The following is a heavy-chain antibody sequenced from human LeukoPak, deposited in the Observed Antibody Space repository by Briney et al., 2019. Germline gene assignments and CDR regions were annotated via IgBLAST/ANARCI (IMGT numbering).Heavy chain of an antibody. CDR1: GYTFTSNG. D-gene: IGHD2-8*01. V-gene: IGHV1-69*04. J-gene: IGHJ4*02. Sequence: SVKVSCKASGYTFTSNGISWVRQAPGQGLEWMGRIIPILGIANYAQKFQGRVTITADKSTSTAYMELSSLRSEDTAVYYCARDRMVAFDYWGQGTLVTVSS. CDR2: IIPILGIA. CDR3: ARDRMVAFDY.